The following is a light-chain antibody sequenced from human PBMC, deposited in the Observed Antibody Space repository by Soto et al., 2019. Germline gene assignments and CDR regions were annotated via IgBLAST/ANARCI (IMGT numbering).Light chain of an antibody. CDR2: GSS. J-gene: IGKJ2*01. Sequence: EVVLTQSPGTLSLSPGERATLSCRASENVSNNYLAWYQQKPGQAPRPLIFGSSDRAAGIPDRFSGSGSGTDFTLTISRLEPEDFAVYYCQQYGSSPPYTFGQGTKLEIK. CDR1: ENVSNNY. CDR3: QQYGSSPPYT. V-gene: IGKV3-20*01.